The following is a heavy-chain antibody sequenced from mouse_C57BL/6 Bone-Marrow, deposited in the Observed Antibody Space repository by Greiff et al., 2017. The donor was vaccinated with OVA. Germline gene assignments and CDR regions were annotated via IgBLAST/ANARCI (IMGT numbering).Heavy chain of an antibody. CDR1: GYSITSGYY. CDR3: AREGWYFDV. CDR2: ISYDGSN. J-gene: IGHJ1*03. Sequence: EVKLMESGPGLVKPSQSLSLTCSVTGYSITSGYYWNWIRQFPGNKLEWMGYISYDGSNNYNPSLKNRISITRDTSKNQFFLKLNSVTTEDTATYYCAREGWYFDVWGTGTTVTGSS. V-gene: IGHV3-6*01.